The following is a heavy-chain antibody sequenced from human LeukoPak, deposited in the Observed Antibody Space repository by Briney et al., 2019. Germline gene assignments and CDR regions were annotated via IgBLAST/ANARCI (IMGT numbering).Heavy chain of an antibody. Sequence: ASVKVSCKASGYTFTSYYMHWVRQAPGQGLEWMGIINPSGGSTSYAQKFQGRVTMTRDTSTSTVYMELSSLRSEDTAVYYCARDVITIFGVVPSPFDYWGQGTLVTVSS. D-gene: IGHD3-3*01. CDR1: GYTFTSYY. V-gene: IGHV1-46*01. CDR3: ARDVITIFGVVPSPFDY. J-gene: IGHJ4*02. CDR2: INPSGGST.